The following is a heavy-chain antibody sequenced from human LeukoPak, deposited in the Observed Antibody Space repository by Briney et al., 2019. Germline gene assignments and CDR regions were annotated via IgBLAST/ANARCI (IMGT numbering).Heavy chain of an antibody. Sequence: TSETLSLTCAVYGGSFSGYYWSWIRQPPGKGLEWIGEINHSGSTNYNPSLKSRVTISVDTSKNQFSLKLSSVTAADTAVYYCARQSYYGSGSYHRPFDYWGQGTLVTVSS. CDR1: GGSFSGYY. V-gene: IGHV4-34*01. J-gene: IGHJ4*02. D-gene: IGHD3-10*01. CDR2: INHSGST. CDR3: ARQSYYGSGSYHRPFDY.